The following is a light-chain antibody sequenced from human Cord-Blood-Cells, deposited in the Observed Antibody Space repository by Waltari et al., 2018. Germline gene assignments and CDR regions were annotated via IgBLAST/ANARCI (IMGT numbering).Light chain of an antibody. CDR1: QSVLYTCNNKNY. Sequence: DLVMTQSPDPLAVSLSERATLHCKSSQSVLYTCNNKNYLARYKQKPGQPPKLLIYWVSNRESGVPDRFSGSGSGTDFTPNISRPQAEDLAVYYCQQYYSTPRPFGQGTKVEIK. CDR3: QQYYSTPRP. V-gene: IGKV4-1*01. CDR2: WVS. J-gene: IGKJ1*01.